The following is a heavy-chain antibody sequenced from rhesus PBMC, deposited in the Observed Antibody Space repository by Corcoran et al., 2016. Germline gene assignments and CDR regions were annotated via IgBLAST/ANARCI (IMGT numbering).Heavy chain of an antibody. CDR2: IYGGSGRT. V-gene: IGHV4S7*01. Sequence: QVQLQESGPGLVKPSETLSLTCAVSGGSISSSNWWSWIRQSPGKGLEGIGYIYGGSGRTSYNPSRKSRVTIATDTSKNQFALKLSSVTAADTAVYYCARRLATVTLSYFDYWGQGVLVTVSS. J-gene: IGHJ4*01. CDR1: GGSISSSNW. CDR3: ARRLATVTLSYFDY. D-gene: IGHD5-36*02.